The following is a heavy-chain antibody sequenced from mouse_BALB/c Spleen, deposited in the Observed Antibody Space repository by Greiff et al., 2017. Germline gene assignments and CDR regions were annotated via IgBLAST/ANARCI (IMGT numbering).Heavy chain of an antibody. Sequence: EVKLVESGPGLVKPSQSLSLTCSVTGYSITSGYYWNWIRQFPGNKLEWMGYISYDGSNNYNPSLKNRISITRDTSKNQFFLKLNSVTTEDTATYYCARSYYGSSWYFDVWGAGTTVTVSS. D-gene: IGHD1-1*01. CDR1: GYSITSGYY. V-gene: IGHV3-6*02. CDR2: ISYDGSN. CDR3: ARSYYGSSWYFDV. J-gene: IGHJ1*01.